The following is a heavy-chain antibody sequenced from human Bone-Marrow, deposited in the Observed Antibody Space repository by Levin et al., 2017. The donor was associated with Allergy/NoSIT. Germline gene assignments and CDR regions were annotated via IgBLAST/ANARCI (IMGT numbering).Heavy chain of an antibody. J-gene: IGHJ4*02. CDR3: ARRAYYTGHFDY. Sequence: SETLSLTCGVYGGSFSGYYWNWIHQSPGKGLEWVGEINHSGSTNYNPSLKSRVTISVDTSKNQFSLKLSSVTAADTAVYYCARRAYYTGHFDYWGQGTLVTVSS. CDR1: GGSFSGYY. V-gene: IGHV4-34*01. CDR2: INHSGST. D-gene: IGHD2-2*02.